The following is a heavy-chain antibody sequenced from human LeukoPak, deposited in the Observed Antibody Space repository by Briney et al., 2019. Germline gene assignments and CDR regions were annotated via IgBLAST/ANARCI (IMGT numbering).Heavy chain of an antibody. CDR3: ARMVGATRCDI. Sequence: WETLSLTRTVSGGSVSNYYWSWIRQPAGKGLEWIGRIHTSGSTNYDPSLKSRVTMSVDTSKSQFSLKLSSVTAADTAVYYCARMVGATRCDIWGQGTMVTVSS. V-gene: IGHV4-4*07. D-gene: IGHD1-26*01. CDR1: GGSVSNYY. J-gene: IGHJ3*02. CDR2: IHTSGST.